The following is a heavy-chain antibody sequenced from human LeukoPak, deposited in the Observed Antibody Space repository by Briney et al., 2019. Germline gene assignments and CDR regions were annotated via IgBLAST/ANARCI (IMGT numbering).Heavy chain of an antibody. CDR2: ISNNGGST. V-gene: IGHV3-23*01. J-gene: IGHJ4*02. CDR1: GFTLSSYA. CDR3: AKDRNQYFDPNFDY. Sequence: GALRLSCAASGFTLSSYAMSWVRQGPGKGLEWVSAISNNGGSTYYTDSVKGRFTISRDNSKNTLYLQMNSLRAEDTAVYYCAKDRNQYFDPNFDYWGQGTLVTVSS. D-gene: IGHD3-9*01.